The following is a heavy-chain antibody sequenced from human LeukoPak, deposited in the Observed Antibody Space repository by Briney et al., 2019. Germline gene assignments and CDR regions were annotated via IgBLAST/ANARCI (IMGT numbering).Heavy chain of an antibody. CDR2: ISRDSTYK. V-gene: IGHV3-21*05. Sequence: GGSLRLSCAASGFTFSTFNMNWVRQAPGKGLEWVSFISRDSTYKYYADSVKGRFTISRDDANNTLYLQMNSLRAEDTAAYYCARPSSGNYARSESWGQGTLVTVSS. D-gene: IGHD1-26*01. CDR3: ARPSSGNYARSES. J-gene: IGHJ5*02. CDR1: GFTFSTFN.